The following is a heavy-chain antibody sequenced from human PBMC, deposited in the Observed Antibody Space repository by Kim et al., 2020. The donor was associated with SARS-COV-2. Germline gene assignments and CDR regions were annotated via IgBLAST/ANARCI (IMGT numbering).Heavy chain of an antibody. CDR3: ARDSRFGEFHDAFDI. CDR2: ISAYNGNT. V-gene: IGHV1-18*04. Sequence: ASVKVSCKASGYTFTSYGISWVRQAPGQGLEWMGWISAYNGNTNYAQKLQGRVTMTTDTSTSTAYMELRSLRSDDTAVYYCARDSRFGEFHDAFDIWGQGTMVTVSS. J-gene: IGHJ3*02. CDR1: GYTFTSYG. D-gene: IGHD3-10*01.